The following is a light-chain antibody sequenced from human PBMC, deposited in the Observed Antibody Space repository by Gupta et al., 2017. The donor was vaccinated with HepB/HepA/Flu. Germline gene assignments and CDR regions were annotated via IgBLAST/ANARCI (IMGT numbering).Light chain of an antibody. CDR2: DVR. CDR1: SSGVGGYKS. CDR3: CSYAGSYTYV. Sequence: QSALTQPRSVSGAPGQSVSISCTGASSGVGGYKSVSWIQHHPGKAPKLIIFDVRERPAGVPDRFSGSKSGNTASLTISGLQAEDEADYYCCSYAGSYTYVFGTGTKVTVL. V-gene: IGLV2-11*01. J-gene: IGLJ1*01.